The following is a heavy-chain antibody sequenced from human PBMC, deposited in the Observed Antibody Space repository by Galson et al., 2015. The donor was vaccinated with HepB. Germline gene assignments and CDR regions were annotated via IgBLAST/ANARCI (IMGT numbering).Heavy chain of an antibody. CDR3: ARDLTYYDFWSGHYLDAFDI. Sequence: SVKVSCKASGYTFTGYYMHWVRQAPGQGLEWMGRINPNSGGTNYAQKFQGRVTMTRDTSISTAYMELSRLRSDDTAVYYCARDLTYYDFWSGHYLDAFDIWGQGTMVTVSS. D-gene: IGHD3-3*01. V-gene: IGHV1-2*06. CDR2: INPNSGGT. J-gene: IGHJ3*02. CDR1: GYTFTGYY.